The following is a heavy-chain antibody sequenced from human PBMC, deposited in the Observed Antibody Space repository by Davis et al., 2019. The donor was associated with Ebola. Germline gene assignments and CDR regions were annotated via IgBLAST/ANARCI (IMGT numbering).Heavy chain of an antibody. Sequence: GESLKISCAASGFSLSDSTIHWVRQASGKGLEWVGRIRSKPKGYATAYAASVKGRFTISRDDSENTSYLQMNSLKIEDTVVYYCTRLGDYSDYGGHYWGQGTLVTVSS. D-gene: IGHD4-11*01. J-gene: IGHJ4*02. CDR1: GFSLSDST. CDR2: IRSKPKGYAT. CDR3: TRLGDYSDYGGHY. V-gene: IGHV3-73*01.